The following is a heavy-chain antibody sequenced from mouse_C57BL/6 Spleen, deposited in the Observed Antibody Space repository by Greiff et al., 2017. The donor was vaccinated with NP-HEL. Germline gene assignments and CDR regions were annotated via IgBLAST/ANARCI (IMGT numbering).Heavy chain of an antibody. CDR1: GFSLTSYG. D-gene: IGHD2-5*01. CDR3: TKRRVTTGYYAMDY. Sequence: VTLVESGPGLVQPSQSLSITCTVSGFSLTSYGVHWVRQSPGKGLEWLGVIWRGGSTDYNAAFMSRLSITKYNSKSQVFFKMNSLQVDYTAIYYCTKRRVTTGYYAMDYWGQGTSVTVSS. J-gene: IGHJ4*01. V-gene: IGHV2-5*01. CDR2: IWRGGST.